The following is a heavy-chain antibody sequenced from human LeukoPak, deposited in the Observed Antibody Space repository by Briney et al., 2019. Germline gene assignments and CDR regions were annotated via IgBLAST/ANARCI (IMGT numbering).Heavy chain of an antibody. V-gene: IGHV3-23*01. J-gene: IGHJ3*02. CDR1: GFTFSSYS. CDR3: AKGRSDSYYDAFDI. Sequence: PGGCLRLSCAASGFTFSSYSMNWVRQAPGKGLEWVSTISSSGGTTYYAGSVKGQFTISRDNSKKTLYLQMNSLRAEDTAVYYCAKGRSDSYYDAFDIWGQGTMVTVSS. D-gene: IGHD1-26*01. CDR2: ISSSGGTT.